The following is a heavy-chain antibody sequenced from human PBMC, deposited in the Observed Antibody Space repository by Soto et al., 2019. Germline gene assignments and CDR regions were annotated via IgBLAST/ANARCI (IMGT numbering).Heavy chain of an antibody. CDR1: GFTFSSYA. D-gene: IGHD5-12*01. CDR3: EKDIVSTIRPYYGMDV. Sequence: EVQLLESGGGLVQPWGSLRLSCAASGFTFSSYAMSWVRQAPGKGLEWVSAISGSGGSTYYADSVKGRFTIYRDNSKNTLYMQMNSLRAEATAVYYCEKDIVSTIRPYYGMDVWGQGTTVTVSS. V-gene: IGHV3-23*01. J-gene: IGHJ6*02. CDR2: ISGSGGST.